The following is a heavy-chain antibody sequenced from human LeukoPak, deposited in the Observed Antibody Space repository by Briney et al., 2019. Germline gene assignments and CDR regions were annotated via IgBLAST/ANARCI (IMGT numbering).Heavy chain of an antibody. Sequence: GGSLRLSCAASGFTFSSYGMHWVRQAPGKGLEWVSTVSGSGGSTYYADSVKGRFTISRDNSKNTLYLQMNSLRAEDTAVYYCAPQIGLVAPAAMGDYWGQGTLVTVSS. D-gene: IGHD2-2*01. CDR1: GFTFSSYG. V-gene: IGHV3-23*01. CDR3: APQIGLVAPAAMGDY. J-gene: IGHJ4*02. CDR2: VSGSGGST.